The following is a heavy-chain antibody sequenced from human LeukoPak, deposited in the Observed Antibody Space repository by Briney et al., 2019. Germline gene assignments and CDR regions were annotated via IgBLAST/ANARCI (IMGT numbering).Heavy chain of an antibody. CDR3: VVDRRQGPTVTTFSPFDY. V-gene: IGHV3-30-3*01. D-gene: IGHD4-17*01. J-gene: IGHJ4*02. CDR2: ISFDGSNH. CDR1: GFVFSSYA. Sequence: PGRSLRLSCAASGFVFSSYAMHWVRQAPGKGLDWVALISFDGSNHYYADSVKGRFTISRDSSKNTLYLQMNSLRTEDTAVYYCVVDRRQGPTVTTFSPFDYWGQGTLVTVSS.